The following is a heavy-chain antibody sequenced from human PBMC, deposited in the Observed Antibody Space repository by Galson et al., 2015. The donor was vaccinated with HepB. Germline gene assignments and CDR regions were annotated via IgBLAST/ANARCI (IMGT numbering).Heavy chain of an antibody. Sequence: TLSLTCTVAVGSISSGGYYWSWIRQHPGKGLEWIGYIYYSGSTYYNPSLKSRVTISVDTSKNHFSLKLSSVTAADTAVYYCARAHKEGAFDIWGQGTMVTVSS. CDR2: IYYSGST. V-gene: IGHV4-31*03. J-gene: IGHJ3*02. CDR1: VGSISSGGYY. CDR3: ARAHKEGAFDI.